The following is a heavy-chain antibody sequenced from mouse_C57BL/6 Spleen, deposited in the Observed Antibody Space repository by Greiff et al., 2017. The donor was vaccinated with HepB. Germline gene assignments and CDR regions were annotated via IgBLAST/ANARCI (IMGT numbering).Heavy chain of an antibody. J-gene: IGHJ4*01. Sequence: QVQLQQPGTELVKPGASVKLSCKASGYTFTSYWMHWVKQRPGQGLEWIGNINPSNGGTNYNEKFKSKATLTVDKSSSTAYMQLSSLTSEDSAVYYCARDFHYYGSSYEAMDYWGQGTSVTVSS. CDR2: INPSNGGT. D-gene: IGHD1-1*01. CDR1: GYTFTSYW. CDR3: ARDFHYYGSSYEAMDY. V-gene: IGHV1-53*01.